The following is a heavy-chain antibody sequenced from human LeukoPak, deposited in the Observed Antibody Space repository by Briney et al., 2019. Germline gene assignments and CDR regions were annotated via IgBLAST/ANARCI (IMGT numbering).Heavy chain of an antibody. CDR3: VRAPAAPDDFWSGYYDY. D-gene: IGHD3-3*01. Sequence: SVKVSCKASGGTFSSYAISWVRQAPGQGLEWMGGIIPIFGTANYAQKFQGRVTITTDESTSTAYMELSSLRSEDTAVYYCVRAPAAPDDFWSGYYDYWGQGTLVTVSS. CDR1: GGTFSSYA. CDR2: IIPIFGTA. V-gene: IGHV1-69*05. J-gene: IGHJ4*02.